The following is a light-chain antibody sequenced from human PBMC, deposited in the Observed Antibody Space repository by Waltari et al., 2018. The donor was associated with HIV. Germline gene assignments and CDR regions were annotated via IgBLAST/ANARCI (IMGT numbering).Light chain of an antibody. CDR1: QSISTY. J-gene: IGKJ1*01. CDR2: AVS. Sequence: DIQMTQSPSSLSASVGDRVTLTCRTSQSISTYLTWYQHRPGKAPTLLIYAVSQLASGVPSRFSGSGFGTDFTLTISSLQPEDFATYYCQQSYRSPRTFGQGTKVEIK. CDR3: QQSYRSPRT. V-gene: IGKV1-39*01.